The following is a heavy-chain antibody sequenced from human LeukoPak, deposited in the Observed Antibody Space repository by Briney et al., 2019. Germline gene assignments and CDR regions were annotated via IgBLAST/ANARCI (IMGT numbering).Heavy chain of an antibody. D-gene: IGHD2-15*01. CDR2: INPSGAGT. J-gene: IGHJ4*02. Sequence: ASVKVSCKASGYTFTSYYIHWVRQAPGQGLEWMGRINPSGAGTHYAQKSQGRVTVTRDTSTSTVYMELNSLRSDDTAVYYCAREEDGGHFDYWGQGTLVTVSS. CDR1: GYTFTSYY. V-gene: IGHV1-46*01. CDR3: AREEDGGHFDY.